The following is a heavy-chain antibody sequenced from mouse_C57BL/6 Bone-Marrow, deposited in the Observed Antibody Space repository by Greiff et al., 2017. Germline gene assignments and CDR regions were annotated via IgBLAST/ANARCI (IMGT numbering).Heavy chain of an antibody. V-gene: IGHV5-4*03. CDR2: ISDGGSYT. CDR1: GFTFSSYA. D-gene: IGHD2-1*01. CDR3: ARAIYGNYGVDDYAMDY. Sequence: EVKLMESGAGLVKPGASVKLSCAASGFTFSSYAMPWVRQTPEQRLEWVGTISDGGSYTYYPDNVKGRSTISRDNAKNNLYLQMSHLKAENTAMYYCARAIYGNYGVDDYAMDYWGQGTSVTVSS. J-gene: IGHJ4*01.